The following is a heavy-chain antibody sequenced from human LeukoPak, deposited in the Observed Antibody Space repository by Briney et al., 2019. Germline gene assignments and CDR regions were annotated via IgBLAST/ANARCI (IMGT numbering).Heavy chain of an antibody. V-gene: IGHV6-1*01. CDR2: TYYRSKWYN. D-gene: IGHD1-26*01. Sequence: SQALSLTCAISGDSVSSNSVAWNWIRQSPSRGLEWLGSTYYRSKWYNDYALSVKSRITINPDTSKNQFSLQLSSVTPEDTAVYYCARDRGSLRYYFDYWGQGTLVTVSS. CDR3: ARDRGSLRYYFDY. CDR1: GDSVSSNSVA. J-gene: IGHJ4*02.